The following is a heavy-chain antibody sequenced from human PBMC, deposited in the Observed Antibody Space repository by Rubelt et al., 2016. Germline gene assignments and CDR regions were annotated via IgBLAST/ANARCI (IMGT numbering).Heavy chain of an antibody. J-gene: IGHJ2*01. CDR3: ARDGRRIAAPQNFWFFDL. CDR1: GGSISSYH. V-gene: IGHV4-59*01. D-gene: IGHD6-13*01. Sequence: QVQLQASGPGLVKPSETLSLTCTVSGGSISSYHWSWIRQTPGKGLEWVGYISHSGRATYNPSLKSRGTISVEPSKNQFSLKLNDGTAADTADYYCARDGRRIAAPQNFWFFDLWGRGTLVTVSS. CDR2: ISHSGRA.